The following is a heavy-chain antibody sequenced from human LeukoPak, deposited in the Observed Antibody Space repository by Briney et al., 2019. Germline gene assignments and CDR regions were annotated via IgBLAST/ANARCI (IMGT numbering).Heavy chain of an antibody. CDR2: ISYDGSNK. CDR1: GFTFSSYA. D-gene: IGHD3-10*01. V-gene: IGHV3-30-3*01. Sequence: PGRSLRLSCAASGFTFSSYAMHWVRQAPGKGLEWVAVISYDGSNKYYADSVKGRFTISRDNSKNTLYLQMNSLRAEDTAVYYCARDYYGEAFDIWGQGTMVTVSS. CDR3: ARDYYGEAFDI. J-gene: IGHJ3*02.